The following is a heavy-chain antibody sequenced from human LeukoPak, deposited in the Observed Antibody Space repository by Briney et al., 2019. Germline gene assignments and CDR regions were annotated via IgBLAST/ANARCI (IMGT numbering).Heavy chain of an antibody. CDR3: ARATYYYDSSGRTDAFDI. J-gene: IGHJ3*02. CDR1: GGSISSGSYY. D-gene: IGHD3-22*01. Sequence: PSETLSLTCTVSGGSISSGSYYWSWIRQPAGKGLEWIGRIYTSGSTNYNPSLKSRVTISVDTSKNQFSLKLSSVTAADTAVYYCARATYYYDSSGRTDAFDIWGQGTMVPVSS. CDR2: IYTSGST. V-gene: IGHV4-61*02.